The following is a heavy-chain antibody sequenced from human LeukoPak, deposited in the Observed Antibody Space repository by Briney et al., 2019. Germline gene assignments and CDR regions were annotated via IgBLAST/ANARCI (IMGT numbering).Heavy chain of an antibody. V-gene: IGHV3-23*01. Sequence: GGSLRLSWAASGFTFSSYAMSWVRQAPGKGLEWVSAISGSGGSTYYADSVKGRFTISRDNSKNTLYLQMNSLRAEDTAVYYCARPSDVLLFSLVPNYGMDVWGQGTTVTVSS. CDR2: ISGSGGST. D-gene: IGHD3-10*01. CDR1: GFTFSSYA. CDR3: ARPSDVLLFSLVPNYGMDV. J-gene: IGHJ6*02.